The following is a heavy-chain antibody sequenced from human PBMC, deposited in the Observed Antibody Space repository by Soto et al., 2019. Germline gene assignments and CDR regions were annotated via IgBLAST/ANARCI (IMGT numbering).Heavy chain of an antibody. J-gene: IGHJ4*02. CDR2: ISYDGSNK. V-gene: IGHV3-30-3*01. D-gene: IGHD4-17*01. CDR1: GFTFSSYA. CDR3: VREKLTTVTYFDY. Sequence: QVQLVESGGGVVQPGRSLRLSCAASGFTFSSYAMHWVRQAPGKGLEWVAVISYDGSNKYYADSVKGRFTISRDNSKNTLYLQMNSLRAEDMAVYYCVREKLTTVTYFDYWGQGTVVTVCS.